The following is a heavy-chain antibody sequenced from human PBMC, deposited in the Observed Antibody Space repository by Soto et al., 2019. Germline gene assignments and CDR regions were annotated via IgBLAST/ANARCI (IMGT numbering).Heavy chain of an antibody. Sequence: SETLSLTCTVSGGSISGSYWSWIRQPPGKGLEWIGYIYYSGSTNYNPSLKSRVTISVDTSKNQFSLKLSSVTAADTAVYYCARDSRSTVTMFDYWGQGTLVTV. CDR2: IYYSGST. V-gene: IGHV4-59*01. J-gene: IGHJ4*02. D-gene: IGHD4-17*01. CDR1: GGSISGSY. CDR3: ARDSRSTVTMFDY.